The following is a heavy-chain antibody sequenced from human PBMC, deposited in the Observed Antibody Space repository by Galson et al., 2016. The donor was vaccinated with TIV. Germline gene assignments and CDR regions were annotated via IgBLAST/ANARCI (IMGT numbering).Heavy chain of an antibody. CDR2: ISGHSGNT. Sequence: PVKVSCKASGYTFSYYGISWVRRAPGQGLEWMGWISGHSGNTDYARKFQGRLVMTTDTSTGTAFMEVRSLTSDDTAVYYCARDRGSMTMILVVDYYYGMDVWGQGTTVTVSS. J-gene: IGHJ6*02. CDR1: GYTFSYYG. CDR3: ARDRGSMTMILVVDYYYGMDV. V-gene: IGHV1-18*04. D-gene: IGHD3-22*01.